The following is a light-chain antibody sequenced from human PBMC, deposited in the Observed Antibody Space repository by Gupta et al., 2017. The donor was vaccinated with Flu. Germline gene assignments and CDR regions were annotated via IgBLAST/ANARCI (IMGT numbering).Light chain of an antibody. CDR3: GADHVRGTYFLVV. CDR1: SGYNDYK. Sequence: QPVLTQPPSASASLGASVTLICTLSSGYNDYKVDWYQQRPGKGPRFVMRVGTGGIVGSKGDGIPDRFSVLGSGLNRYLIIKNIQEEDGSEYLCGADHVRGTYFLVVFGGGTRLTVL. J-gene: IGLJ2*01. V-gene: IGLV9-49*01. CDR2: VGTGGIVG.